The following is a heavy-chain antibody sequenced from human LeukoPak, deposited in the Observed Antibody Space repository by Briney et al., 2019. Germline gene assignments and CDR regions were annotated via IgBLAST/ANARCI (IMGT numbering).Heavy chain of an antibody. CDR1: GITLSNYS. V-gene: IGHV3-23*01. Sequence: AGGSLRLSCGVSGITLSNYSMSWVRQAPGKGLEWVAGISDSGGRTNYADSVKGRFTISRDSPKNTLYLQMNSLRVEDTAVYFCAKRGVVIRVVLVGFHKEAYYFDSWGQGALVTVSS. CDR2: ISDSGGRT. CDR3: AKRGVVIRVVLVGFHKEAYYFDS. J-gene: IGHJ4*02. D-gene: IGHD3-10*01.